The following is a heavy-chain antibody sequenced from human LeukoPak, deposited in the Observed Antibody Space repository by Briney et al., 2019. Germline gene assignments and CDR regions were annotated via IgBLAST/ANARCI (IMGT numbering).Heavy chain of an antibody. V-gene: IGHV1-46*01. D-gene: IGHD4-17*01. CDR2: INPSGGST. Sequence: ASVKVSCKASGGTFSTSATSWVRQAPGQGLEWMGIINPSGGSTSYAQKFQGRVTMTRDMSTSTVYMELSSLRSEDTAVYYCARGVVSLNLRFPNDYWGQGTLVTVSS. CDR1: GGTFSTSA. CDR3: ARGVVSLNLRFPNDY. J-gene: IGHJ4*02.